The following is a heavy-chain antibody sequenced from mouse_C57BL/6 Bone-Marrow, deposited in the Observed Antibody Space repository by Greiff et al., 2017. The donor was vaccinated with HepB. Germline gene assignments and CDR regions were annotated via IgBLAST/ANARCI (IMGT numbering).Heavy chain of an antibody. CDR1: GYTFTSYW. V-gene: IGHV1-55*01. J-gene: IGHJ1*03. CDR3: ARRYYGSSWYFDV. CDR2: IYPGRGST. D-gene: IGHD1-1*01. Sequence: VKLVESGAELVKPGASVKMSCKASGYTFTSYWITWVKQRPGQGLEWIGDIYPGRGSTNYNEKFKSKATLTVDTSSSTAYMQLSSLTSEDSAVYYGARRYYGSSWYFDVWGTGTAVTVSS.